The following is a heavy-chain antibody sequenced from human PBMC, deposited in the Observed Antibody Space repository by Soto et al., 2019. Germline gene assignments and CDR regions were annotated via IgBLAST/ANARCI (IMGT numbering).Heavy chain of an antibody. J-gene: IGHJ4*02. CDR2: ISAHNGNT. D-gene: IGHD1-1*01. V-gene: IGHV1-18*01. CDR3: ARGRYGDY. CDR1: GYAFTTYG. Sequence: QVHLVQSGAEVKKPGASVKVSCKGSGYAFTTYGITWVRQAPGQGLEWMGWISAHNGNTNYAQKLQGRVTVTRDTSTSTAYMELRSLSSADTAVYDCARGRYGDYWGQGALVTVSS.